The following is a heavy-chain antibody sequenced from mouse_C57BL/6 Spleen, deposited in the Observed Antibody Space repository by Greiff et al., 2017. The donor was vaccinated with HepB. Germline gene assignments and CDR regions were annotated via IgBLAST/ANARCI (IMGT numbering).Heavy chain of an antibody. V-gene: IGHV5-4*03. CDR3: ARGSYDGYYVDY. D-gene: IGHD2-3*01. CDR1: GFTFSSYA. CDR2: ISDGGSYT. J-gene: IGHJ2*01. Sequence: EVMLVESGGGLVKPGGSLKLSCAASGFTFSSYAMSWVRQTPEKRLEWVATISDGGSYTYYPDNVKGRFTISRDNAKNNLYLQMSHLKSEDTAMYYCARGSYDGYYVDYWGQGTTLTVSS.